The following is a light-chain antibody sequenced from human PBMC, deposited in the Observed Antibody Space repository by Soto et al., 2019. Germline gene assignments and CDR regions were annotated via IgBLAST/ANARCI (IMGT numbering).Light chain of an antibody. CDR2: GAS. CDR1: QSVLYNSNNKNH. V-gene: IGKV4-1*01. J-gene: IGKJ5*01. CDR3: QQYYSIPFT. Sequence: DFVMTQAPDSLAVSLGERATINCKSSQSVLYNSNNKNHLGWFQQKPGHPPKLLIYGASFRPSGVPDRFSGSGSGTDFTLTISSLQAEDVEVYYCQQYYSIPFTFGQGTRLEIK.